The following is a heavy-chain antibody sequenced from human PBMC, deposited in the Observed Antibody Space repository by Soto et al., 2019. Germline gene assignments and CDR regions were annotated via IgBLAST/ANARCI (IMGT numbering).Heavy chain of an antibody. CDR2: IIPMFETV. CDR3: ARGLRTGNYGMDV. D-gene: IGHD2-15*01. J-gene: IGHJ6*02. V-gene: IGHV1-69*01. Sequence: QEQLLQSGAEVRKPGSSVKVSCKVSGGTFDNYAVSWVRQAPGQGLEWMGGIIPMFETVNYAQRFQGRLTIAADEPTSTAYMELTSLTSADTAIYFCARGLRTGNYGMDVWGQGTTVTVSS. CDR1: GGTFDNYA.